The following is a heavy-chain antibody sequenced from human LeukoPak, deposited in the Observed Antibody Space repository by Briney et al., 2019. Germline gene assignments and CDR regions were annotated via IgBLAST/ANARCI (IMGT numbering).Heavy chain of an antibody. CDR3: AKSSDLLTGYYSYFEY. Sequence: GRSLRLSCAASGFTFSSYGIHWVRQAPGKGLEWVALISYDGSNEYYADSVKGRFTISRDNSKNTLYMQMNGLRAEDTAVYYCAKSSDLLTGYYSYFEYWGHGTLVTVAS. D-gene: IGHD3-9*01. CDR1: GFTFSSYG. CDR2: ISYDGSNE. J-gene: IGHJ4*01. V-gene: IGHV3-30*18.